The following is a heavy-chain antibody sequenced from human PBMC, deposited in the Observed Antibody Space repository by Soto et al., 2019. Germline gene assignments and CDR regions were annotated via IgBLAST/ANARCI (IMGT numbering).Heavy chain of an antibody. D-gene: IGHD1-1*01. V-gene: IGHV6-1*01. Sequence: SHTLSLPCAXSGNSVSSNSAALNFIRQSPSRGLYWLGRTYYRSKWYNDYAVSVKSRITINPDTSKNQFSLQLNSVTPEDTAVYYCARGGPGTPRPLGIAAFDIWGQGTMVTVSS. CDR3: ARGGPGTPRPLGIAAFDI. J-gene: IGHJ3*02. CDR2: TYYRSKWYN. CDR1: GNSVSSNSAA.